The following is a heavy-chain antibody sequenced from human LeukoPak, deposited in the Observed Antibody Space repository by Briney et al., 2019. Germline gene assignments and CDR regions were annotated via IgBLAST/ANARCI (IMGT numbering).Heavy chain of an antibody. Sequence: GGSLRLSCAASGFTFRRYWMSWVRQTPGKGPEWVASIKEDGSEKNYVDSVRGRFTISRDNGENSLTLQMNNLRPDDTAVYYCAREYVWGQGSQVTVSS. CDR1: GFTFRRYW. CDR2: IKEDGSEK. V-gene: IGHV3-7*01. D-gene: IGHD2-8*01. J-gene: IGHJ4*02. CDR3: AREYV.